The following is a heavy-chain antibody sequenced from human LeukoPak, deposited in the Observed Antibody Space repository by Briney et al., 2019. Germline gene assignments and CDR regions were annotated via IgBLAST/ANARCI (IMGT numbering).Heavy chain of an antibody. Sequence: PGGSLRLSCVASGFTVSSIFMSWVRQAPGKGLEWVSVIYSAGDTYYADSVKGRFTISRDNFKNTLYLQMNSLRTDDSAVYFCARDYCRDVSCSVRWFDPWGQGTLVTVSS. CDR2: IYSAGDT. V-gene: IGHV3-66*02. D-gene: IGHD2-15*01. CDR1: GFTVSSIF. J-gene: IGHJ5*02. CDR3: ARDYCRDVSCSVRWFDP.